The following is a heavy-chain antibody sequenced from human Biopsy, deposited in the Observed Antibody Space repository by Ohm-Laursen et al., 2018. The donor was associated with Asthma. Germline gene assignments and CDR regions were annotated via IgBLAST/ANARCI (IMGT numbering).Heavy chain of an antibody. D-gene: IGHD1-14*01. V-gene: IGHV3-30*03. CDR1: GFSFSNYG. Sequence: SLRLSCTASGFSFSNYGMHWVRQAPGKGLDWVAVISFDGTNRNYTDSVKGRFTISRDNAKNSLYLQMNSLRAEDTAVYYCARDGPELPTELDYWGPGTLVTVSS. J-gene: IGHJ4*02. CDR3: ARDGPELPTELDY. CDR2: ISFDGTNR.